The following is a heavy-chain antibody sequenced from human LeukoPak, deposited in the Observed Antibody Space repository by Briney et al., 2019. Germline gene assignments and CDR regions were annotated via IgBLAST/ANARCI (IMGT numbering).Heavy chain of an antibody. D-gene: IGHD5-18*01. V-gene: IGHV3-7*01. J-gene: IGHJ4*02. CDR3: ARDLAYSRLDY. CDR1: GLTFSSSW. Sequence: GGSLRLSCAVSGLTFSSSWMNGVGKVQGKGREWVASINPDGNKKYSAGSVKGRFTISRDNAENSLYLQMNSLRVEDTAFYYCARDLAYSRLDYWGQGMLVTVSS. CDR2: INPDGNKK.